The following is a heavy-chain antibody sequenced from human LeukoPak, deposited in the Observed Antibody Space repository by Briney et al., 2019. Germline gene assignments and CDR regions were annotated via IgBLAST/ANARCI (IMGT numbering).Heavy chain of an antibody. CDR3: ARGGYCSSTSCHFDY. J-gene: IGHJ4*02. D-gene: IGHD2-2*01. Sequence: PSETLSLTCTVSGGSISSYYWSWIRQPPGKGLEWIGYIYYSGSTNYKPSLKSRVTISVDTSKNQFSLKLSSVTAADTAVYYCARGGYCSSTSCHFDYWGQGTLVTVSS. V-gene: IGHV4-59*12. CDR1: GGSISSYY. CDR2: IYYSGST.